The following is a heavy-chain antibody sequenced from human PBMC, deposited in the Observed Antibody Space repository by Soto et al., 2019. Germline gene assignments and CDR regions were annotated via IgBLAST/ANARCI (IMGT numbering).Heavy chain of an antibody. CDR3: ARELTPYGSGSYYKVAVDDAFDI. D-gene: IGHD3-10*01. CDR2: IIPIFGTA. V-gene: IGHV1-69*01. J-gene: IGHJ3*02. CDR1: GGTFSSYA. Sequence: QVQLVQSGAEVKKPGSSVKVSCKASGGTFSSYAISWVRQAPGQGLEWMGGIIPIFGTANYAQKFQGRVTITADESTSRAYMELSSLRSEDTAVYYCARELTPYGSGSYYKVAVDDAFDIWGQGTMVTVSS.